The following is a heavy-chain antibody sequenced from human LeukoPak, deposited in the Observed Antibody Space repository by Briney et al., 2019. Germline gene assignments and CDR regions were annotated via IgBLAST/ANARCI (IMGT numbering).Heavy chain of an antibody. D-gene: IGHD2-15*01. Sequence: SETLSLTCTVSGGSIRSYYWSWIRQPPGKGLEWIGYIYYSGSTNYNPSLKSRVTISVDTSKNQFSLKLSSVTAADTAVYYCARSWYDWYFDLWGRGTLVTVSS. V-gene: IGHV4-59*01. CDR3: ARSWYDWYFDL. J-gene: IGHJ2*01. CDR2: IYYSGST. CDR1: GGSIRSYY.